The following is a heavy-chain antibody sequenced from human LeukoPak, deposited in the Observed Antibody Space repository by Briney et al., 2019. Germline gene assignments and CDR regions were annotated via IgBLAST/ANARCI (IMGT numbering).Heavy chain of an antibody. D-gene: IGHD2-2*01. CDR3: ANGRPILCNSSSTSCASCDY. Sequence: SETLSLTCAVYGGSISAYYCSSCRQPPGKGLEWIGEINHSGSTNYNPSLKSRVTISVDTSKNQFSLEPGSVTAADTAVYYCANGRPILCNSSSTSCASCDYGGQGTLVTVSS. J-gene: IGHJ4*02. CDR1: GGSISAYY. V-gene: IGHV4-34*01. CDR2: INHSGST.